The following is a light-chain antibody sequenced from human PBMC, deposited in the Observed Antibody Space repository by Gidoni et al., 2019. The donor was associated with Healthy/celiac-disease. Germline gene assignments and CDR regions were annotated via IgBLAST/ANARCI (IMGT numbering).Light chain of an antibody. V-gene: IGKV2-28*01. CDR1: QSLLHSNGYNY. CDR3: MQALQTPT. J-gene: IGKJ4*01. CDR2: LGS. Sequence: DIVMTQSPLSLPVTPGEPASISCRSSQSLLHSNGYNYLDWYLQKPGQSPQLLIYLGSNRASGVPYRFRGRGSGTDFTLKISRVEAEDVGVYYCMQALQTPTFGGGTKVEIK.